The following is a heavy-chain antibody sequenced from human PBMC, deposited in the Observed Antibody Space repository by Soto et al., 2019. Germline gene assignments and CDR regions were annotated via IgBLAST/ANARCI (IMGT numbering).Heavy chain of an antibody. V-gene: IGHV6-1*01. CDR2: TYYRSKWSN. J-gene: IGHJ3*02. Sequence: QSLSLNCVVSGDSVSSNSAAWNWIRQSPSRGLEWLGRTYYRSKWSNDYALSVEGRITINPDTSKNQFSLQLNSLTPEDTAVYYCARGYAFDIWGQGTMVTVSS. CDR1: GDSVSSNSAA. CDR3: ARGYAFDI.